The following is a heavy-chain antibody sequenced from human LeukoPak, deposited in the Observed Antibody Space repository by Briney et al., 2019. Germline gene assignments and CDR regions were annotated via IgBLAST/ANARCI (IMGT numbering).Heavy chain of an antibody. Sequence: SGTLSLTCTVSGGSISSYYWSWIRQPPGKGLEWIGYIYYSGSTNYNPSLKGRVTISVDTSKNQFSLKLSSVTAADTAVYYCARANWKEDAFDIWGQGTMVTVSS. V-gene: IGHV4-59*01. D-gene: IGHD1-1*01. CDR1: GGSISSYY. J-gene: IGHJ3*02. CDR3: ARANWKEDAFDI. CDR2: IYYSGST.